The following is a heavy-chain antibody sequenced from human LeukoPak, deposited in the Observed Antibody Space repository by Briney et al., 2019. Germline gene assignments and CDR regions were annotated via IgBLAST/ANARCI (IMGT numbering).Heavy chain of an antibody. CDR3: ARARYYDSSGYWYYFDY. Sequence: PGGSLRLSCAASGFTFSSYSMNWVRQAPGKGLEWVSSISSSSSYIYYADSVKGRFTISRDNAKNSLYLQMNSLRAEDTAVYYCARARYYDSSGYWYYFDYWGQGTLVTVSS. D-gene: IGHD3-22*01. CDR2: ISSSSSYI. J-gene: IGHJ4*02. V-gene: IGHV3-21*01. CDR1: GFTFSSYS.